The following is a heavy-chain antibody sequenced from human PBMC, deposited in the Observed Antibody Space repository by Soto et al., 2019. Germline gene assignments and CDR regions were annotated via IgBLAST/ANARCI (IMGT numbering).Heavy chain of an antibody. CDR3: ARDLGYCSSTSCLDAFDI. CDR1: GGTFSSYT. V-gene: IGHV1-69*08. J-gene: IGHJ3*02. Sequence: QVQLVQSGAEVKKPGSSVKVSCKASGGTFSSYTISWVRQAPGQGLEWMGRIIPILGIANYAQKFQGRVKITADKSTSTAYMELSSLRSEDTAVYYCARDLGYCSSTSCLDAFDIWGQGTMVTVSS. CDR2: IIPILGIA. D-gene: IGHD2-2*01.